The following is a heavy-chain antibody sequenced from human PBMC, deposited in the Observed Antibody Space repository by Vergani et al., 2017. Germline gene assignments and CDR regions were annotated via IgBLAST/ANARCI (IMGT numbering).Heavy chain of an antibody. J-gene: IGHJ6*02. D-gene: IGHD2/OR15-2a*01. CDR2: IRYDGSSE. V-gene: IGHV3-30*02. CDR1: GFTLNTYG. Sequence: QVQILQSGGGVVQPGGPLRLSCTLSGFTLNTYGIHWVRQAPGKGLEWVSFIRYDGSSEYYGDSVKGRFTISRDKSQNTVNLQMNSLRTEDTAVYFCANAVIAGNVGVAYFGIDVLGRGTTVTVSS. CDR3: ANAVIAGNVGVAYFGIDV.